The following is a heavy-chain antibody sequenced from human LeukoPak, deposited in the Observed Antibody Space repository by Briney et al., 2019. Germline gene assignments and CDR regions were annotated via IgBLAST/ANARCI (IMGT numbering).Heavy chain of an antibody. CDR3: ARDPRIAAAGRNNWFDP. V-gene: IGHV1-2*02. J-gene: IGHJ5*02. Sequence: AASVKVSCKASGYTFTSYGISWVRQAPGQGLEWMGWINADSGGTNYAQKFQGRLTMTRDTAISTAYVELSSLRSEDTAVYYCARDPRIAAAGRNNWFDPWGQGTLVTVSS. CDR2: INADSGGT. CDR1: GYTFTSYG. D-gene: IGHD6-13*01.